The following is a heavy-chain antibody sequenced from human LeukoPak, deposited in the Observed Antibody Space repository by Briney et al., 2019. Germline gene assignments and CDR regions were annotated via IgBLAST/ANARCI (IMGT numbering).Heavy chain of an antibody. CDR1: GFTFNNFA. V-gene: IGHV3-23*01. D-gene: IGHD6-19*01. CDR3: AREWNIAVAGTARTGDY. Sequence: GGSLRLSCAASGFTFNNFAMSWVRQAPGKGLEWVSSIGGSVGGTYYAGSVKGRFTVSRDNAKNSLYLQMNSLRAEDTAVYYCAREWNIAVAGTARTGDYWGQGTLVTVSS. J-gene: IGHJ4*02. CDR2: IGGSVGGT.